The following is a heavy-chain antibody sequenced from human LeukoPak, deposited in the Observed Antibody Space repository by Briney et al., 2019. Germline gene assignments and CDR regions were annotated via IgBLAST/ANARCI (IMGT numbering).Heavy chain of an antibody. V-gene: IGHV1-18*01. J-gene: IGHJ5*02. CDR2: ISAYNGNT. CDR1: GYTFTSYG. D-gene: IGHD1-1*01. Sequence: ASVKVSCKASGYTFTSYGISWVRQAPGQGLEWMGWISAYNGNTNYAQKLQGRVTMTTDTSTSTAYMELRSLRSDDTAVYYCARELRRYNWEGWFDPWGQGTLVTVSS. CDR3: ARELRRYNWEGWFDP.